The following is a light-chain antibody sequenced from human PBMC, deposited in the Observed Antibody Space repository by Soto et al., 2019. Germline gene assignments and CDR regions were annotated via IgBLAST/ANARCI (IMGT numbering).Light chain of an antibody. CDR3: QQYHMWPRT. CDR2: GAS. Sequence: DIVMTQSPATLSVSPGESATLSCRASQTVSSNLAWYQQKVGQAPRLLIYGASTRATGIPPRFSGTGSRTDFTLSISSLQSEDFAVYFCQQYHMWPRTFGQGTKVEI. CDR1: QTVSSN. V-gene: IGKV3-15*01. J-gene: IGKJ1*01.